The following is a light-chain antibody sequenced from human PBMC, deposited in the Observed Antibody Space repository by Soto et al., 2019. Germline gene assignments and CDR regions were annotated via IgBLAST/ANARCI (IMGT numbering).Light chain of an antibody. J-gene: IGLJ2*01. Sequence: NFMLTQPHSVSESPGKTVTLSCTRSSGSIADNYVQWYQQRPGSAPTTVICHDDQRPSGVLDRFSGSIDTSSNSASLTISGLKTEDEADYYCQSYDHIDVIFGGGTKLTVL. CDR1: SGSIADNY. CDR2: HDD. V-gene: IGLV6-57*04. CDR3: QSYDHIDVI.